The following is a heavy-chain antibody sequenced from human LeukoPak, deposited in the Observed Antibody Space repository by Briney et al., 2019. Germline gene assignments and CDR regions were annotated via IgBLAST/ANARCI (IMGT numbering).Heavy chain of an antibody. CDR2: IRSKAYGGTT. V-gene: IGHV3-49*04. CDR3: TRDFALVQLERPVAFDY. CDR1: GFTFGDYA. D-gene: IGHD1-1*01. J-gene: IGHJ4*02. Sequence: GGSLRLSCTASGFTFGDYAMSWVRQAPGKGLEWVGFIRSKAYGGTTEYAASVKGRFTISRDDSKSIAYLQMNSLKTEDTAVYYCTRDFALVQLERPVAFDYWGQGTLVTVSS.